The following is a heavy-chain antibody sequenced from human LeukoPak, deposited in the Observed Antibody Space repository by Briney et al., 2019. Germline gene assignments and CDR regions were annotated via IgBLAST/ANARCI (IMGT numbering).Heavy chain of an antibody. CDR3: AKDQRWESPHYLDS. J-gene: IGHJ4*02. CDR1: GFTFSSSA. D-gene: IGHD1-26*01. Sequence: GGSLRLSCAASGFTFSSSAMSWVRQVPGKGLEWVSGISASGGSTYYADSVRGRFTISRDNSKNTLYVQMNSLRDEDTAVNYCAKDQRWESPHYLDSWGQGTLVTVSS. V-gene: IGHV3-23*01. CDR2: ISASGGST.